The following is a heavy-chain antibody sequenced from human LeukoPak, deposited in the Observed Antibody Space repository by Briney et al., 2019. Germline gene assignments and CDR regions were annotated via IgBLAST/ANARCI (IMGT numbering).Heavy chain of an antibody. V-gene: IGHV3-66*01. CDR1: GFTVSSNY. J-gene: IGHJ3*02. CDR3: ARDSRVGAPGTPDAFDI. Sequence: GGSLRLSCAASGFTVSSNYMSWVRQAPGKGLEWVSVIYSGGSTYYADSVKGRFTISRDNSKNTLYLQMNSLRAEDTAVYYCARDSRVGAPGTPDAFDIWGQGTMVTVSS. D-gene: IGHD2-15*01. CDR2: IYSGGST.